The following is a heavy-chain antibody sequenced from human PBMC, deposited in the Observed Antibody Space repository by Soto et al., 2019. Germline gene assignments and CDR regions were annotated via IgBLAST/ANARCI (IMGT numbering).Heavy chain of an antibody. V-gene: IGHV3-9*01. CDR3: AKAGKTTATRDVFDI. CDR1: GFTFDDYA. Sequence: VGSLRLSCAASGFTFDDYAIHWVRQAPGKGLEWVSRISWDSDSLDYADSVKGRFTISRDNAKNSLYLQMNSLRAEDTAFYYCAKAGKTTATRDVFDISGQGTMVTVPS. CDR2: ISWDSDSL. D-gene: IGHD4-17*01. J-gene: IGHJ3*02.